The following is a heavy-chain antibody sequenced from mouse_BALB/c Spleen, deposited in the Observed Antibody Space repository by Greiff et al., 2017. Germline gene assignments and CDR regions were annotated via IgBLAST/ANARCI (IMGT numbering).Heavy chain of an antibody. Sequence: LQQPGSELVRPGALVKLSCKASGYTFTSYWMHWVKQRPGQGLEWIGNIYPGSGSTNYDEKFKSKATLTVDTSSSTAYMQLSSLTSEDSAVYYCTRDWEYFDYWGQGTTLTVSS. CDR1: GYTFTSYW. J-gene: IGHJ2*01. V-gene: IGHV1S22*01. CDR3: TRDWEYFDY. CDR2: IYPGSGST. D-gene: IGHD4-1*01.